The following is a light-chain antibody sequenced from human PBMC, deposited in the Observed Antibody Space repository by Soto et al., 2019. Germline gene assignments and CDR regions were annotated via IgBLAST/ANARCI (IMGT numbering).Light chain of an antibody. CDR2: GAS. Sequence: EIVMTQSPATLSVSPGGRATLSCRASQTISGTLAWYQQKPGQAPRLLIHGASTRAPGFPARFSGSGSGTDFTLTIRSMQSEDFAVYSCQQYDNWPWTFGQGTKVDIK. J-gene: IGKJ1*01. CDR3: QQYDNWPWT. CDR1: QTISGT. V-gene: IGKV3-15*01.